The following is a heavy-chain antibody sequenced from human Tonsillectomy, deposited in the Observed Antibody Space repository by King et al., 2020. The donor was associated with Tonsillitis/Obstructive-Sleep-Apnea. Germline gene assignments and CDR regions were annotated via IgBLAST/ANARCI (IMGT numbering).Heavy chain of an antibody. D-gene: IGHD3-10*01. Sequence: VQLVESGGGLVQPGGSLRLSCAASGFTVSSTYMSWVRQAPGKGLEWASIVYYDGSTYYTDSVRGRFTISRHNSKNTLYLQINSLTAEDTAVYYWSRVGMGPAGVDCGGQGPLVTVSS. J-gene: IGHJ4*02. CDR1: GFTVSSTY. CDR3: SRVGMGPAGVDC. V-gene: IGHV3-53*04. CDR2: VYYDGST.